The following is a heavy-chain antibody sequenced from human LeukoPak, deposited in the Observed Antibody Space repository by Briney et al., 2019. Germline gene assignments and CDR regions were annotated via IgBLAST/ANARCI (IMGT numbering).Heavy chain of an antibody. CDR3: ARADQLRWFGDPRRPYYYGMDV. Sequence: MLGESLKISCKCSGYSFTSYWIGWVRQMPGKGLEWMGIISPGDSKTIYSPSFQGQVTISADKSISTAYLQWSSLKASGTAMYYCARADQLRWFGDPRRPYYYGMDVWGQGTTVTVSS. J-gene: IGHJ6*02. D-gene: IGHD3-10*01. V-gene: IGHV5-51*01. CDR1: GYSFTSYW. CDR2: ISPGDSKT.